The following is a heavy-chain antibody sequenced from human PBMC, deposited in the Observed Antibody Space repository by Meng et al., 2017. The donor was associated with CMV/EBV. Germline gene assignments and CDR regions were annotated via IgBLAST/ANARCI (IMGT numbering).Heavy chain of an antibody. Sequence: SVKVSCKASGGTFSSYAISWVRQAPGQGLEWMGGIIPIFGTANYAQKFQGRVTITTDESTSTAYMELSSLRSEDTAVYYCASYHHSSSQWYFDYWGQGTLVTVSS. J-gene: IGHJ4*02. CDR3: ASYHHSSSQWYFDY. D-gene: IGHD6-13*01. V-gene: IGHV1-69*05. CDR2: IIPIFGTA. CDR1: GGTFSSYA.